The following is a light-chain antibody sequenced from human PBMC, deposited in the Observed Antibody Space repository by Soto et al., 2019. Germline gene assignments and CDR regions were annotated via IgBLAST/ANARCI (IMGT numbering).Light chain of an antibody. J-gene: IGKJ1*01. V-gene: IGKV3-20*01. CDR1: QNLGTLY. CDR2: SAS. Sequence: EIVMTQSPATLSVSPGERATLSCRASQNLGTLYLAWFQQKSGQAPRLLIYSASRRATSIPDRFTGSGSGTDFTLTINRVEPEDFAVYFCQQYAGSPRTFGQGTKVDIK. CDR3: QQYAGSPRT.